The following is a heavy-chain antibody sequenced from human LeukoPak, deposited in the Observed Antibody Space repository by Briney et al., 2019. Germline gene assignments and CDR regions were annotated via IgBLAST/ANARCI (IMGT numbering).Heavy chain of an antibody. V-gene: IGHV1-8*01. Sequence: ASVKVSCKASGYTFTSYDINWVRQATGQGLEWMGWMNPNSGNTGYAQKFQGRVTMTRNTSISTAYMELSSLRSEDTAVYYCAKAGKYYDFWSGYYYYGMDVWGQGTTVTVSS. CDR2: MNPNSGNT. J-gene: IGHJ6*02. CDR3: AKAGKYYDFWSGYYYYGMDV. CDR1: GYTFTSYD. D-gene: IGHD3-3*01.